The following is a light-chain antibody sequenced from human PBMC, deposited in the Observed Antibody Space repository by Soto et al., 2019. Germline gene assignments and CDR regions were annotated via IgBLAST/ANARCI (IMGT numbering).Light chain of an antibody. Sequence: DIQMTQSPSTLSAYEGDRVTIACRASESISDCLAWYQQRPGQAPKFLIYTASHLANGVPSRFSGSGSGTEFTLTICGLQTEDFATYYCQQFDTYPATFGRGTKMEIK. V-gene: IGKV1-5*03. CDR2: TAS. J-gene: IGKJ4*01. CDR1: ESISDC. CDR3: QQFDTYPAT.